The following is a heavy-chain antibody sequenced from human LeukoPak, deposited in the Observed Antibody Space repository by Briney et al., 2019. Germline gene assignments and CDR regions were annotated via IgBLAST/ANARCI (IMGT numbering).Heavy chain of an antibody. CDR2: IYAGYSKP. CDR1: GYSFTTYW. CDR3: ARRSGGGYYFDN. D-gene: IGHD6-19*01. Sequence: GESLNISCEASGYSFTTYWIGWVRQMPGKGLEWMGIIYAGYSKPRYSPAFQGQVTISVDKSIITAYLEWGTLKAWDTGMYYCARRSGGGYYFDNWGQGTLVTVSS. V-gene: IGHV5-51*01. J-gene: IGHJ4*02.